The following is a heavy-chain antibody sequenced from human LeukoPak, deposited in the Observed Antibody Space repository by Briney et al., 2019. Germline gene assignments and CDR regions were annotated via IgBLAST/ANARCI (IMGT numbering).Heavy chain of an antibody. CDR2: ISYSGST. Sequence: KPSETLSLTCTVSGGSISSYYWSWIRQPPGKGLEWIGYISYSGSTNYNPSLKGRVTISVDTSKDQFSLKLSSVTAADTAIYYCARLYSSSLGRVFDYWGQGTLVTVSS. CDR1: GGSISSYY. CDR3: ARLYSSSLGRVFDY. D-gene: IGHD6-13*01. J-gene: IGHJ4*02. V-gene: IGHV4-59*01.